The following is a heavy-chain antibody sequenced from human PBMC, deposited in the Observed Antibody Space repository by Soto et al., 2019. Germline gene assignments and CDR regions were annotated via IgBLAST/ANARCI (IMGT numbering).Heavy chain of an antibody. D-gene: IGHD6-13*01. Sequence: GGSLRLSCAASGFTVSSNYMSWVRQAPGKGLEWVSVIYSGGSTYYADSVKGRFTISRDNSKNTLYLQMNSLRAEDTAVYYCARDQQLGYYYYGMDVWGQGTTVTVSS. CDR3: ARDQQLGYYYYGMDV. V-gene: IGHV3-53*01. CDR1: GFTVSSNY. J-gene: IGHJ6*02. CDR2: IYSGGST.